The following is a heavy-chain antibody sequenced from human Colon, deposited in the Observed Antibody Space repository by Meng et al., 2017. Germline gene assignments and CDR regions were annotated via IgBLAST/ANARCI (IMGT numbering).Heavy chain of an antibody. CDR2: VSVYTT. Sequence: HVVECGAGGKRPGASVKVSCKASGYAFSSSGISWVRQAPGQGLEWMGWVSVYTTNYAQKFRGRVTMTADTSTATAYMELRSLTSDDTAVYYCARTPFTASAGTIGNWFDPWGQGTLVTVSS. J-gene: IGHJ5*02. V-gene: IGHV1-18*01. D-gene: IGHD6-13*01. CDR3: ARTPFTASAGTIGNWFDP. CDR1: GYAFSSSG.